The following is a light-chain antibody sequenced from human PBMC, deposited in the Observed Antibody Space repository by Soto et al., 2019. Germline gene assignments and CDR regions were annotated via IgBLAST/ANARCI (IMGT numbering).Light chain of an antibody. Sequence: DIVMTQSPDSLAVSLGERATINCKSSQSVLSSSNNENYLAWYQQKPGQPPKLLIYWASTRDSGVPDRFSGSGSGTHFTLTISSLQTEDVAVYYCQQYYTTPFTFGPGTKVDIK. CDR3: QQYYTTPFT. CDR1: QSVLSSSNNENY. J-gene: IGKJ3*01. CDR2: WAS. V-gene: IGKV4-1*01.